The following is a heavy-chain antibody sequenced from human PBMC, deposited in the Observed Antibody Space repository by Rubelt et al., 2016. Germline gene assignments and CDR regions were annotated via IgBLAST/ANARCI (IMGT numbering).Heavy chain of an antibody. J-gene: IGHJ5*02. CDR2: ISWNSGSI. Sequence: EVQLVESGGSLVQPGRSLRLSCAASGFTFDDYAMHWVRQAPGKGLEWVSGISWNSGSIGYADSVKVRFTISRDNAKNSLYLQMNSLRAEDTALYYCAKDPRRRYKLWLPGWFDPWGQGTLVTVSS. D-gene: IGHD5-18*01. V-gene: IGHV3-9*01. CDR3: AKDPRRRYKLWLPGWFDP. CDR1: GFTFDDYA.